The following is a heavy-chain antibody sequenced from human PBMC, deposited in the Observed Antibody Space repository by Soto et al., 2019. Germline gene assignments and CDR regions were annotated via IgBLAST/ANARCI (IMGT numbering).Heavy chain of an antibody. CDR3: ARDAGSMITFGGVIVITYYYYGMDV. CDR1: GFTFTTSS. Sequence: SVKVSCKASGFTFTTSSVHWVRQARGQRLEWIGWIVVGSGNTDYAQKFQERVTITRDMSTSTVYMELSSLRSDDTAVYYCARDAGSMITFGGVIVITYYYYGMDVWGQGTTVTVSS. J-gene: IGHJ6*02. CDR2: IVVGSGNT. D-gene: IGHD3-16*02. V-gene: IGHV1-58*01.